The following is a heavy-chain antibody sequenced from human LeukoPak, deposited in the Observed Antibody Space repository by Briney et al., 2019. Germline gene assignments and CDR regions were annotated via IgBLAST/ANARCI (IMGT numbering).Heavy chain of an antibody. CDR2: ISNSGGST. V-gene: IGHV3-23*01. J-gene: IGHJ4*02. D-gene: IGHD3-3*01. Sequence: GGSLRLSCAASGFTFSSYVMSWVRQAPGKGLEWVSSISNSGGSTYYADSVKGRFTISRDNSKNTLYLQMNSLRSEDTAVYYCARFSHPGDYWGQGTLVTVSS. CDR1: GFTFSSYV. CDR3: ARFSHPGDY.